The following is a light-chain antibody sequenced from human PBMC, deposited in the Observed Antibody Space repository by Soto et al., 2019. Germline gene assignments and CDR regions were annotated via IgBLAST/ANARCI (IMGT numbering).Light chain of an antibody. CDR3: SSYTSISSWV. CDR2: EVN. CDR1: SSDVGGYDY. V-gene: IGLV2-14*01. J-gene: IGLJ3*02. Sequence: QSALTQPASVSGSPGQSITISCTGSSSDVGGYDYVSWYQQHPGKAPKLMIYEVNYRPSGVSNRFSGSKSGNTASLTISGLQAEDDADYYCSSYTSISSWVFGGGTKLTVL.